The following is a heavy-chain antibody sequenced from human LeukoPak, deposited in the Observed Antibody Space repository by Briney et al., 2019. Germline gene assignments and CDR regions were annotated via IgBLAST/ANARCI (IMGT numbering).Heavy chain of an antibody. V-gene: IGHV3-48*01. CDR2: ISRDGSVT. CDR1: GFTFSSYV. Sequence: GGSLRLXCAASGFTFSSYVMTWVRQAPGKGLESVSYISRDGSVTHYVESVRGRFTISRDHANNSLYLQMNSMRGEDTAVYYCVRVWNDYSNSDFWGQGTLVTVSA. J-gene: IGHJ4*02. D-gene: IGHD1-1*01. CDR3: VRVWNDYSNSDF.